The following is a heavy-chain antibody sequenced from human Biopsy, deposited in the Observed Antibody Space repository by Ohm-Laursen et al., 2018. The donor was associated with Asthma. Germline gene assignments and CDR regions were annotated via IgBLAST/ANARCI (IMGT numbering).Heavy chain of an antibody. D-gene: IGHD3-22*01. Sequence: LRLSCAASGFKFDEYTMHWVRQAPGKGLEWVSGISWNSATIGYADSVEGRFTISRDNAKNSVFLHMDSLRPEDTAFYYCAKVRSDWVITESFDYWGQGVLVTVSP. CDR1: GFKFDEYT. CDR3: AKVRSDWVITESFDY. CDR2: ISWNSATI. V-gene: IGHV3-9*01. J-gene: IGHJ4*02.